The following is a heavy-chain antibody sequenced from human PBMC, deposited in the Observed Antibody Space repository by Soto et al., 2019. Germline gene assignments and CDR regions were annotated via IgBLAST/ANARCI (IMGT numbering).Heavy chain of an antibody. D-gene: IGHD2-2*01. V-gene: IGHV3-23*01. CDR3: AKSGQSSWANMDV. CDR2: ISGSGGST. CDR1: GXTFSSYA. Sequence: GGSLRLSCAASGXTFSSYAMSWVRQAPGKGLEWVSAISGSGGSTYYADSVKGRFTISRDNSKNTLSLQMNTLRAEDTAVYYCAKSGQSSWANMDVWGQGTTVTVSS. J-gene: IGHJ6*02.